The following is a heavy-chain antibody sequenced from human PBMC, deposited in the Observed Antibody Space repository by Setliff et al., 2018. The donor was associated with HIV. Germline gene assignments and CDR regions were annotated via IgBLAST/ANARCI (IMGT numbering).Heavy chain of an antibody. CDR1: GYTFTAFG. CDR3: AKDPSVTVTTI. CDR2: ISTYNGNT. J-gene: IGHJ3*02. Sequence: GASVKVSCKASGYTFTAFGMNWPRQAPGQGPEWMGWISTYNGNTNYAQKFQGRVTMTTDTSTSTVYMELRSLRSDDTAVYYCAKDPSVTVTTIWGQGTMVTVSS. V-gene: IGHV1-18*01. D-gene: IGHD4-17*01.